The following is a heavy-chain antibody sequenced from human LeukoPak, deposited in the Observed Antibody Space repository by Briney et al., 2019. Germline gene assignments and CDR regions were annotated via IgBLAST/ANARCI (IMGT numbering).Heavy chain of an antibody. J-gene: IGHJ4*02. V-gene: IGHV4-34*01. CDR2: INHSGST. CDR3: ARAGYCSSTNCYGRGDY. D-gene: IGHD2-2*01. CDR1: GGSFSGYY. Sequence: SETLSLTCAVYGGSFSGYYWSWIRQPPGKGLEWIGEINHSGSTNYNPSLKSRVTISVDTSKNQFSLKLSSVTAADTAVYYCARAGYCSSTNCYGRGDYWGQGTLVTVSS.